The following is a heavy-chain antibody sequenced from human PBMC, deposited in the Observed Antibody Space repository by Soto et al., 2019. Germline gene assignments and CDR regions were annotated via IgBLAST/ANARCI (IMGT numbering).Heavy chain of an antibody. D-gene: IGHD3-16*01. J-gene: IGHJ5*02. CDR2: ISWNSGKI. CDR3: AKEGGT. Sequence: EVRLVESGGGLVQPGRSLRLSCAASGFIFDDYAMHWVRQAPGKGLEWVSGISWNSGKIVYVDSVKGRFTISRDNAKNSQHLQMNSLRVEDTAWYYCAKEGGTWGQGTLVTVSS. CDR1: GFIFDDYA. V-gene: IGHV3-9*01.